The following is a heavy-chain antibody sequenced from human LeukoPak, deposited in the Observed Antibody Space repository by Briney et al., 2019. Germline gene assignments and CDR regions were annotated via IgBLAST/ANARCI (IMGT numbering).Heavy chain of an antibody. J-gene: IGHJ6*02. V-gene: IGHV3-30-3*01. CDR2: ISYDGDNE. Sequence: PGRSLRLSCAASGFTFSNFAMHWVRQAPGKGLEWVAVISYDGDNEYYADSVKGQLTISRDNSKDRLYLQMNSLRPEDTAMYYCARVRGGRSWYYYGMDVWGRGTTVTVSS. D-gene: IGHD3-16*01. CDR1: GFTFSNFA. CDR3: ARVRGGRSWYYYGMDV.